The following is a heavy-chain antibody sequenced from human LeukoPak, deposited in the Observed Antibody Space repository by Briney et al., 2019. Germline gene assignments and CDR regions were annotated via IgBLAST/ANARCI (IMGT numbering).Heavy chain of an antibody. Sequence: PGGSLRLSCAASGFTFSSYDMHWVRQAPGKGLEWVAVISYDGSNKYYADSVKGRFTISRDNSKNTLYLQMNSLRPEDTAVYYCARDMLGYCSGGSCYNGPVAFDIWGQGTMVTVSS. J-gene: IGHJ3*02. V-gene: IGHV3-30*03. CDR1: GFTFSSYD. CDR2: ISYDGSNK. D-gene: IGHD2-15*01. CDR3: ARDMLGYCSGGSCYNGPVAFDI.